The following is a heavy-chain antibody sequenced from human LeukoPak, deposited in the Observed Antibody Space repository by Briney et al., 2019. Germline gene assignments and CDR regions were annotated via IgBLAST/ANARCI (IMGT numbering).Heavy chain of an antibody. Sequence: GGSLRLSCAASGFTFSSYGMHWVRQAPGKGLEWVAVIWYDGSNKYYADSVKGRFTISRDNSKNTLYLQMNSLRAEDTAVYYCARPGYYGSGSLRSYYYYYGMDVWGQGTTVTVSS. CDR1: GFTFSSYG. CDR3: ARPGYYGSGSLRSYYYYYGMDV. V-gene: IGHV3-33*01. D-gene: IGHD3-10*01. CDR2: IWYDGSNK. J-gene: IGHJ6*02.